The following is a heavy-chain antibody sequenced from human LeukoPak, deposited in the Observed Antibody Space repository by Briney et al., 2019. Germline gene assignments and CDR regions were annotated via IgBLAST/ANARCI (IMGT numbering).Heavy chain of an antibody. V-gene: IGHV4-34*01. Sequence: SETLSLTCAVYGGSFSGYYWSWIRQPPGKGLEWIGEINHSGSTNYNPSLKSRVTISVDTSKNQFSLKLSSVTAADTAVYYCARETVECSGGSCYSGIGYWGQGTLVTVSS. CDR1: GGSFSGYY. J-gene: IGHJ4*02. CDR3: ARETVECSGGSCYSGIGY. D-gene: IGHD2-15*01. CDR2: INHSGST.